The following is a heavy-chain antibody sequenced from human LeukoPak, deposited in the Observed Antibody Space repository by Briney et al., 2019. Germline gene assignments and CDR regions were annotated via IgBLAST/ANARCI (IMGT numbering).Heavy chain of an antibody. Sequence: ASVKVSCKASGYTFTSYYMHWVRQAPGQGLEWMGIINPSGGSTSYAQKFQGRVTMTRDMSTSTVYMELSSLRSEDTAVYYCARDGTYYDYVWGSYRWSHYYYYMDVWGKGTTVTVSS. CDR2: INPSGGST. D-gene: IGHD3-16*02. CDR1: GYTFTSYY. CDR3: ARDGTYYDYVWGSYRWSHYYYYMDV. J-gene: IGHJ6*03. V-gene: IGHV1-46*01.